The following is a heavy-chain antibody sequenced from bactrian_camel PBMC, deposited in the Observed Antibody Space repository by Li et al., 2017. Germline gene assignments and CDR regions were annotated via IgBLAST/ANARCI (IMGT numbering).Heavy chain of an antibody. CDR2: INAAGGTT. CDR1: GFTFSRYA. V-gene: IGHV3S42*01. D-gene: IGHD2*01. J-gene: IGHJ4*01. Sequence: DVQLVESGGGLVQPGGSLRLSCAASGFTFSRYAMSWVRQAPGKGLEWVSFINAAGGTTTYADSVKGRFTVSRDSAKNALYLQMNSLKTEDTAVYYCAAARAYSGSWFTSWGQGTQVTVS. CDR3: AAARAYSGSWFTS.